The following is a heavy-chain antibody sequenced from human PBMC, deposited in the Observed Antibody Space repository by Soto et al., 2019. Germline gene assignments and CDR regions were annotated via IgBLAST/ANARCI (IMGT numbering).Heavy chain of an antibody. CDR1: GFTFSDYY. CDR2: ISNSGSTI. D-gene: IGHD3-10*01. J-gene: IGHJ4*02. Sequence: GGSLRLSCAAPGFTFSDYYMSWIRQAPGKGLEWVSYISNSGSTIYFADSVKGRFTISRDNAKNSLYLQMRSLRAEDTAVYYCARDLWPLDYWGQGTLVTVSS. V-gene: IGHV3-11*01. CDR3: ARDLWPLDY.